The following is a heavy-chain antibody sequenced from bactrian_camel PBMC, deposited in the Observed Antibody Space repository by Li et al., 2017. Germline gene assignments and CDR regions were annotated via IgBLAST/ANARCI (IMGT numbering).Heavy chain of an antibody. D-gene: IGHD5*01. CDR1: TLDLAGRC. Sequence: VQLVESGGGSVQVGGSLRLSCEASTLDLAGRCVGWFRQVPGKEREGVATINSAEFISYVDSVKGRFTISKDNAKNTLYQQMDSLKPEDTAIYYCAQAAGWGATMVRCRNQGTQVTVS. CDR2: INSAEFI. J-gene: IGHJ4*01. V-gene: IGHV3S55*01.